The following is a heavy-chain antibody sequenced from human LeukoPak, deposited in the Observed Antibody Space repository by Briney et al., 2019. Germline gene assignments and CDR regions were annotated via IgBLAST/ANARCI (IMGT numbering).Heavy chain of an antibody. D-gene: IGHD3-3*01. J-gene: IGHJ3*02. CDR1: GFTFSTYV. Sequence: PGESLRLSCAASGFTFSTYVMSWVRQAPGKGLEWVSSISGSGGSTYYADSVKGRFTISRDNAKNSLYLQMNSLRAEDTAVYYCARDQFLADIWGQGTMVTVSS. CDR2: ISGSGGST. V-gene: IGHV3-23*01. CDR3: ARDQFLADI.